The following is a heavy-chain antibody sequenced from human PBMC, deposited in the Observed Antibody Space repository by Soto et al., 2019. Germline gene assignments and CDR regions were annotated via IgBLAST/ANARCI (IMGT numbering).Heavy chain of an antibody. CDR3: TCLEGIAVADWSDY. D-gene: IGHD6-19*01. CDR1: GFTCSNAW. CDR2: IKSKTDGGTT. Sequence: PGGSLRLSCAASGFTCSNAWMNWVRQAPGKGLEWVGRIKSKTDGGTTDYAAPVKGRFTISRDDSKNTLYLQMNSLKTEDTAVYYRTCLEGIAVADWSDYWGQGTLVTVSS. J-gene: IGHJ4*02. V-gene: IGHV3-15*07.